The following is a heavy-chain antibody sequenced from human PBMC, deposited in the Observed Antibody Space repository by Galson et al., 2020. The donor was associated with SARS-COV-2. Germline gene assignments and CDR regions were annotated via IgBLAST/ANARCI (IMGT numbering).Heavy chain of an antibody. Sequence: GGSLRLSCAASGISFSDYAMNWVRQAPGKGLEWISKISARRDGMSYEESVKGRFPISRDNAKNSLYLEMNSLRSEDTAVYYCGRDWGRECENNNWYAVAFDYWGQGTQVTVSS. J-gene: IGHJ4*02. CDR2: ISARRDGM. D-gene: IGHD1-20*01. CDR3: GRDWGRECENNNWYAVAFDY. CDR1: GISFSDYA. V-gene: IGHV3-48*04.